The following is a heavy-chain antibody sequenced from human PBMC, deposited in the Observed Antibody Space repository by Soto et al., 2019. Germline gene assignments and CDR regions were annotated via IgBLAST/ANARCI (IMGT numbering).Heavy chain of an antibody. J-gene: IGHJ3*01. CDR3: ASILPAMGDAIHV. V-gene: IGHV1-69*02. D-gene: IGHD2-2*01. Sequence: SVKVSCKASGGTFSSYTISWVRQAPGQGLEWMGRIIPNLGIANYAQKFQGRVTITADKSTSTAYMELSSLRSEDTAVYYCASILPAMGDAIHVSGEATMVSVSS. CDR2: IIPNLGIA. CDR1: GGTFSSYT.